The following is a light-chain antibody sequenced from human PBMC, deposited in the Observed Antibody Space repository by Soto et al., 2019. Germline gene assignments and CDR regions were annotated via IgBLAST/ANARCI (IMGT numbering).Light chain of an antibody. CDR1: SSDIGVYDF. CDR3: SSYAGSNDVI. CDR2: QVN. J-gene: IGLJ2*01. Sequence: QSALTQPPSASGSPGQSVTISCTGTSSDIGVYDFVSWYQQHPGKAPKVIIYQVNKRPSGVPDRFSGSKSGNTASLTVSGLRPEDEADYFCSSYAGSNDVIFGGGTQLTVL. V-gene: IGLV2-8*01.